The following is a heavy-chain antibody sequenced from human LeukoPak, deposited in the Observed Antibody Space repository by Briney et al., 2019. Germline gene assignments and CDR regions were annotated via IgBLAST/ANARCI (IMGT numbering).Heavy chain of an antibody. CDR3: ARRSDYIDY. J-gene: IGHJ4*02. CDR1: GFTFNNYW. CDR2: IKQDGSEK. V-gene: IGHV3-7*05. Sequence: GGSLRLSCAASGFTFNNYWMSWVRQAPGKGREWVANIKQDGSEKYYVDSVKGRFTISRDNVKNSLYLQMNSLRAEDTAFYYCARRSDYIDYWGQGTLVTVSS. D-gene: IGHD4-17*01.